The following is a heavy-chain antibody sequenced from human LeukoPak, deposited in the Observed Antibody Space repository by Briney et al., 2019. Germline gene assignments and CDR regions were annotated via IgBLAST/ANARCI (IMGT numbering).Heavy chain of an antibody. J-gene: IGHJ4*02. V-gene: IGHV3-23*01. CDR1: GFTFSNYA. CDR2: ISGSGDST. CDR3: AKDPHVLRSLEWLSAFDY. D-gene: IGHD3-3*01. Sequence: PGGSLRLSCAASGFTFSNYAMSWVRQAPGKGLEWVSAISGSGDSTYYADSVKGRFTISRDNSKNTLYLQMNSLRAEDTAVYYCAKDPHVLRSLEWLSAFDYWGQGTLVTVSS.